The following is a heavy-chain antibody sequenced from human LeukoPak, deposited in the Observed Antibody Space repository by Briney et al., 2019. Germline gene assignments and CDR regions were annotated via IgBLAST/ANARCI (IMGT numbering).Heavy chain of an antibody. J-gene: IGHJ4*02. CDR2: VYYSGST. Sequence: SETLSLTCVVSGVSFSGYYWGWIRQPPGRGLEWIGYVYYSGSTNYNPSFKSRITISVDTSRNQFSLQLSSVTAADTAVYYCASSARLLSKGSFDYWGQGTLVTVSS. D-gene: IGHD2-21*01. CDR3: ASSARLLSKGSFDY. CDR1: GVSFSGYY. V-gene: IGHV4-59*01.